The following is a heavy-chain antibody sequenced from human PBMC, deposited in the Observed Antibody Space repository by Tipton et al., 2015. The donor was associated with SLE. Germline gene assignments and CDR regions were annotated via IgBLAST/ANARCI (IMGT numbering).Heavy chain of an antibody. D-gene: IGHD3-22*01. Sequence: TLSLTCAVSGGSIRSSSLYWAWIRQPPGRGLEWIGSIYYSGSTYYNPSLKSRVTISVDTSKNQFSLKLSSVTAADTAVYYCRGYYDSSGYYYTGLRTSYLDYWGQGTLVTVSS. CDR1: GGSIRSSSLY. CDR2: IYYSGST. CDR3: RGYYDSSGYYYTGLRTSYLDY. V-gene: IGHV4-39*01. J-gene: IGHJ4*02.